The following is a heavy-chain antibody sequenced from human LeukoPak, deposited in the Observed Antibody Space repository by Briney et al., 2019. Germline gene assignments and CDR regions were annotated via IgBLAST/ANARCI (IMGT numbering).Heavy chain of an antibody. D-gene: IGHD4-11*01. CDR2: IWSDGTNS. J-gene: IGHJ4*02. Sequence: PGRSLRLSCATSGFTFSHYGMHWVRQAPGKGLEWVAVIWSDGTNSFYGDPEKGRFTISRDNFQRTVYLQMNSLRAEDTAVYYCAKDAQRGFDYSNSLDKWGQGTLVTVSS. CDR3: AKDAQRGFDYSNSLDK. CDR1: GFTFSHYG. V-gene: IGHV3-33*06.